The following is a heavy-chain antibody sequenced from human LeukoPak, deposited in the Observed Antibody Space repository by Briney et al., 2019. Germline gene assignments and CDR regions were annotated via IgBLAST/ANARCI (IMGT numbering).Heavy chain of an antibody. CDR2: IRPNSGGT. J-gene: IGHJ3*02. CDR3: AGPNSADDAFDI. D-gene: IGHD4/OR15-4a*01. CDR1: GYTFGAYY. V-gene: IGHV1-2*02. Sequence: ASVKVSCKASGYTFGAYYMDWVRQAPGRGLEWMGWIRPNSGGTNYTQKFQGRVTMTRDTSISTAYMELSRLRSDDTAVYYCAGPNSADDAFDIWGQGTMVTVSS.